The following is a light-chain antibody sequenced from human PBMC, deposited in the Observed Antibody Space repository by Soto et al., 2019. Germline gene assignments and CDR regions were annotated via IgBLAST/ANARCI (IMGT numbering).Light chain of an antibody. CDR1: QSISXW. V-gene: IGKV1-5*01. Sequence: GDRVTITCRASQSISXWLXXYXXKXGXXXKXXXYDASSLESGIPSRFSGSGSGTEFTLTISSLQPDDFATYYCQQYNSYPWTFGQGTKVDIK. CDR3: QQYNSYPWT. J-gene: IGKJ1*01. CDR2: DAS.